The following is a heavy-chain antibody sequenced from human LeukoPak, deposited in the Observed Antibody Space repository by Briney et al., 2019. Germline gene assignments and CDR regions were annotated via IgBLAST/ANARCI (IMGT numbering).Heavy chain of an antibody. V-gene: IGHV3-69-1*02. CDR1: GFTFSDYY. D-gene: IGHD3-10*01. CDR2: FSTTSLI. CDR3: ARDPGGSLDY. Sequence: GGSLRLSCAASGFTFSDYYMSWIRQAPGKGLEWVSSFSTTSLIHYADSVKGRFTISRDNAKNSLYLQMNSLRAEDTAVYYCARDPGGSLDYWGQGTLVTVSS. J-gene: IGHJ4*02.